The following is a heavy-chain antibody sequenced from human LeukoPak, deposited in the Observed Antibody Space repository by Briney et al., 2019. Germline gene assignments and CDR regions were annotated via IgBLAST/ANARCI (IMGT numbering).Heavy chain of an antibody. CDR2: IYHSGST. J-gene: IGHJ2*01. D-gene: IGHD6-13*01. V-gene: IGHV4-30-2*01. CDR3: ARDSSSWYANWYFDL. CDR1: GGSISSGGYY. Sequence: SQTLSLTCTVSGGSISSGGYYWSWIRQPPGKGLEWIGYIYHSGSTYYNPSLKSRVTISVDRSKNQFSLKLSSVTAADTAVYYCARDSSSWYANWYFDLWGRGTLVTVSS.